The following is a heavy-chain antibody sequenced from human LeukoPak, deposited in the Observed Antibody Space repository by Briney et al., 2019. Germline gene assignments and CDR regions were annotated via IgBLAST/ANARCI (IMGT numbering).Heavy chain of an antibody. D-gene: IGHD4-17*01. CDR2: IYPGDSDT. J-gene: IGHJ3*02. V-gene: IGHV5-51*01. CDR3: ARNPPARDYEGVGDAFDI. Sequence: GESLKISCKGSGYSFTSYWIGWVRQMPGKGLEWMGIIYPGDSDTRYSPSFQGQVTISADKSISTAYLQWSSLKASDTAMYYCARNPPARDYEGVGDAFDIWGQGTMVTVSS. CDR1: GYSFTSYW.